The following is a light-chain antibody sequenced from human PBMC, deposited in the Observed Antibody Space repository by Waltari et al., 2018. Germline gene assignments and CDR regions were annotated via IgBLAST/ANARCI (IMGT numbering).Light chain of an antibody. V-gene: IGKV3-20*01. CDR2: GAS. J-gene: IGKJ1*01. CDR1: QNIGNY. CDR3: QHHVRLPAT. Sequence: IVLTQSPGTLSLSPGGRATLPCMASQNIGNYLAWYQQKPGQAPRLLIYGASSRAAGIPDRFSGSGSGADFSLTISRLEPEDFAVYYCQHHVRLPATFGQGTKV.